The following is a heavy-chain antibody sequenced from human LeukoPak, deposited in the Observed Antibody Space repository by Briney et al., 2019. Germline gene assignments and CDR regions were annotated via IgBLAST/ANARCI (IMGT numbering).Heavy chain of an antibody. CDR1: GRSVRNSY. CDR2: IDYSGNT. Sequence: SETLSLTCTVSGRSVRNSYLSWIRQPPGKGLEWLGYIDYSGNTNYSPSLMSRVSISVDTSKTQFSLKLSSVTAADTAVYYCAREGGFYRPLDYSGQGTLVTVSS. V-gene: IGHV4-59*02. D-gene: IGHD3-3*01. J-gene: IGHJ4*02. CDR3: AREGGFYRPLDY.